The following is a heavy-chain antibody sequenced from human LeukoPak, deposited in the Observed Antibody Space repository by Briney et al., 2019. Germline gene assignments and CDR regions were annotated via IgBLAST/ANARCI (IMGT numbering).Heavy chain of an antibody. CDR3: ARDFLGYCSSTSCSRTNWFDP. CDR2: IIPIFGTA. V-gene: IGHV1-69*13. CDR1: GGTFSSYA. J-gene: IGHJ5*02. Sequence: ASVKVSCKASGGTFSSYAISWVRQAPGQGFEWMGGIIPIFGTANYAQKFQGRVTITADESTSTAYMELSSLRSEDTAVYYCARDFLGYCSSTSCSRTNWFDPWGQGTLVTVSS. D-gene: IGHD2-2*01.